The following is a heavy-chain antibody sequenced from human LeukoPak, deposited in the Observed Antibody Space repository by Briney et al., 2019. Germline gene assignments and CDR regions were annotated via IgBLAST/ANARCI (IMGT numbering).Heavy chain of an antibody. D-gene: IGHD3-16*01. V-gene: IGHV1-2*07. Sequence: ASVKVSCKASGYSFTDYYMHWVRQAPGQGLEGMGCINSKSGGTNYAPRFRGRVTMTRDRSTSTVYMELTRLTSDDTAVYYCARASFWESPVNWFDPWGQGTLSPSPQ. CDR2: INSKSGGT. CDR1: GYSFTDYY. CDR3: ARASFWESPVNWFDP. J-gene: IGHJ5*02.